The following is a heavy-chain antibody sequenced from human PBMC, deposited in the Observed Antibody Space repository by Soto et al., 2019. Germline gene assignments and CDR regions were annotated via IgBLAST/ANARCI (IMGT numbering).Heavy chain of an antibody. Sequence: PGGSLRLSCAASGFTFSSYAMSWVRQAPGKGLEWVSAISGSGGSTYYADSVKGRFTISRDNSKNTLYLQMNSLRAEDTAVYYCAKGQGPEIAARGAAYYYGMDVWGQGTTVTVSS. CDR1: GFTFSSYA. J-gene: IGHJ6*02. CDR3: AKGQGPEIAARGAAYYYGMDV. V-gene: IGHV3-23*01. CDR2: ISGSGGST. D-gene: IGHD6-6*01.